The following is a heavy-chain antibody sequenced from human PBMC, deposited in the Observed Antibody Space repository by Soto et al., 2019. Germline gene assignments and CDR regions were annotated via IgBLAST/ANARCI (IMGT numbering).Heavy chain of an antibody. CDR1: GGSISTYY. Sequence: PSETLSLTCTVSGGSISTYYWSWIRQPPGKGLEWIGYIYHNGITNYNPSLKSRVTISVDTSKNQFSVKLRSVTAADTAVYYCARAVAPYFGTWFDPWGQGILVTVSS. CDR3: ARAVAPYFGTWFDP. D-gene: IGHD3-10*01. V-gene: IGHV4-59*12. CDR2: IYHNGIT. J-gene: IGHJ5*02.